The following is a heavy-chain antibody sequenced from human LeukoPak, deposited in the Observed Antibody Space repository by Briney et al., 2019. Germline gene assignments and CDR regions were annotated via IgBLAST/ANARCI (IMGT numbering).Heavy chain of an antibody. Sequence: GGSLRLSCAASGFTFSSYAMSWVRQAPGKGLEWVSAISGSGGSTYYADSVKGRFTISRDNAKNSLFLQMNSLRAEDTAVYYCARDSSTYAGPPDYWGQGTLVTVSS. CDR2: ISGSGGST. CDR1: GFTFSSYA. J-gene: IGHJ4*02. V-gene: IGHV3-23*01. CDR3: ARDSSTYAGPPDY. D-gene: IGHD2/OR15-2a*01.